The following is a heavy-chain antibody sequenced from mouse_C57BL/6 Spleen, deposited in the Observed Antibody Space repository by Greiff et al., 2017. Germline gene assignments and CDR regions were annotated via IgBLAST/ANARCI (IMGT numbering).Heavy chain of an antibody. Sequence: VHVKQSGPELVKPGASVKISCKASGYSFTGYYMNWVKQSPEKSLEWIGEINPSTGGTTYNQKFKAKATLTVDKSSSTAYMQLKSLTSEDSAVYYCARGAVVRGYFDYWGQGTTLTVSS. CDR1: GYSFTGYY. J-gene: IGHJ2*01. D-gene: IGHD1-1*01. CDR3: ARGAVVRGYFDY. V-gene: IGHV1-42*01. CDR2: INPSTGGT.